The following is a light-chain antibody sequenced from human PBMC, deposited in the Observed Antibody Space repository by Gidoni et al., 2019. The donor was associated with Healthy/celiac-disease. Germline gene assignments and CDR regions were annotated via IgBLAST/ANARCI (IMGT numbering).Light chain of an antibody. J-gene: IGKJ1*01. CDR3: HQSSRLPWT. CDR1: QSIGSS. Sequence: QSVTPKEKVTITCRASQSIGSSLHWYQQKPDQSPKLLIKYASQSFSGVPAKFSGSGSGTDFTLTINSLEAEDAATYYCHQSSRLPWTFGQGTKVEIK. V-gene: IGKV6-21*01. CDR2: YAS.